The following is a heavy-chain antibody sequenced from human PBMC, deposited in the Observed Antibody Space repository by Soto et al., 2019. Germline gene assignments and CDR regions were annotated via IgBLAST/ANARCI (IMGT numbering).Heavy chain of an antibody. Sequence: QVQLQESGPGLVKPSQTLSLTCTVSGGSISSGGYYWSWIRQHPGKGLEWIGYIYYSGSTYYNPSLKSRVTISVDTSKNQFSLKLSSVTAADTAVYYCARVVVGGRRHLGYCSSTSCSNWFDPWGQGTLVTVSS. CDR1: GGSISSGGYY. CDR3: ARVVVGGRRHLGYCSSTSCSNWFDP. D-gene: IGHD2-2*01. CDR2: IYYSGST. J-gene: IGHJ5*02. V-gene: IGHV4-31*03.